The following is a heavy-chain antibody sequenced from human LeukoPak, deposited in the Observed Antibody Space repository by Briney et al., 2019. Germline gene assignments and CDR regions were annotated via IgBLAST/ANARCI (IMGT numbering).Heavy chain of an antibody. D-gene: IGHD6-6*01. CDR3: ARAMGIAAQSRWFDP. V-gene: IGHV1-69*13. J-gene: IGHJ5*02. CDR1: GGTFSSYA. CDR2: IIPIFGTA. Sequence: GASVKVSCKASGGTFSSYAISWVRQASGQGLEWMGGIIPIFGTANYAQKFQGRVTITADESTSTAYMELSSLRSEDTAVYYCARAMGIAAQSRWFDPWGQGTLVTVSS.